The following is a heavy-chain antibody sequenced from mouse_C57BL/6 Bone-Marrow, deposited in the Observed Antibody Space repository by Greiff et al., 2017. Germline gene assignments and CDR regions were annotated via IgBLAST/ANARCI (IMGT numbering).Heavy chain of an antibody. CDR1: GYTFTSYW. CDR3: AREDDGYHWYFDV. V-gene: IGHV1-69*01. D-gene: IGHD2-3*01. J-gene: IGHJ1*03. Sequence: QVQLQQPGAELVMPGASVKLSCKASGYTFTSYWMHWMKQRPGQGLEWIGEIDPSDSYTNYNQKFKGKSTLTVDKSSSTAYMQLSSLTSEDSAVYYCAREDDGYHWYFDVWGTGTTVTVSS. CDR2: IDPSDSYT.